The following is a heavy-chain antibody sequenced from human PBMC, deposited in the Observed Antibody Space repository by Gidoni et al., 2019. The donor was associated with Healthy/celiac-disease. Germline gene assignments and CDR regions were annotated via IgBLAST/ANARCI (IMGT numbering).Heavy chain of an antibody. Sequence: QVQLQESGPGLVKPSETLSLTCTVSGGSIRSYYWSWIRQPPGKGLEWIGYIYYSGSTNYNPSLKSRVTISVDTSKNQFSLKLSSVTAADTAVYYCARHGSTVWFGDYDWFDPWGQGTLVTVSS. CDR1: GGSIRSYY. CDR2: IYYSGST. J-gene: IGHJ5*02. CDR3: ARHGSTVWFGDYDWFDP. V-gene: IGHV4-59*08. D-gene: IGHD3-10*01.